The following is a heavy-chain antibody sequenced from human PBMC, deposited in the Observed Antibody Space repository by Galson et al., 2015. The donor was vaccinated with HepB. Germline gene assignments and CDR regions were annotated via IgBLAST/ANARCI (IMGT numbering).Heavy chain of an antibody. CDR3: AKALGGRFLKEDPFDM. J-gene: IGHJ3*02. D-gene: IGHD3-16*01. CDR1: GFTFTLYG. V-gene: IGHV3-30*18. Sequence: SLRLSCAASGFTFTLYGMHWVRQAPGKGVEWMAFISYDGSIQYYADSVKGRFTISRDNSKNTLYLQMNSLGAEDTSVYYCAKALGGRFLKEDPFDMWGQGTMVTVSS. CDR2: ISYDGSIQ.